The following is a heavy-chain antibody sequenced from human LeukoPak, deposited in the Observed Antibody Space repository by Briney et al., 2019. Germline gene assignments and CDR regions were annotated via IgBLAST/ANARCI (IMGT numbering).Heavy chain of an antibody. CDR1: GGSISSSSYY. J-gene: IGHJ6*03. Sequence: SETLSLTCTVSGGSISSSSYYWGWIRQPPGKGLEWIGSTYYSGSTYYNPSLKSRVTISVDTSKNQFSLKLSSVTAADTAVYYCASSITIFGVVSQYYMDVWGKGTTVTVSS. CDR2: TYYSGST. D-gene: IGHD3-3*01. V-gene: IGHV4-39*01. CDR3: ASSITIFGVVSQYYMDV.